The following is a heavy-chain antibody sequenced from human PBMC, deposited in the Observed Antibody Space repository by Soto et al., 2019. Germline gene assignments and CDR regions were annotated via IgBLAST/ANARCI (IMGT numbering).Heavy chain of an antibody. CDR1: GFTFDDYA. V-gene: IGHV3-9*01. Sequence: EVQLVESGGGLVQPGRSLRLSCAASGFTFDDYAMHWVRQAPGKGLEWVSGISWNSGSIGYADSVKGRFTISRDNAKNSLYLQMSSLRAEDTALYYCAKDPNPTVNAFDYWGQGTLVTVSS. J-gene: IGHJ4*02. CDR3: AKDPNPTVNAFDY. CDR2: ISWNSGSI. D-gene: IGHD4-4*01.